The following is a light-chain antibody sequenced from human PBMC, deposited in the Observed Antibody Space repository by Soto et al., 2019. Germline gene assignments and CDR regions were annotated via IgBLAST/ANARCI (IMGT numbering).Light chain of an antibody. CDR1: QSVGSY. V-gene: IGKV3-11*01. Sequence: EVVLTQSPATLSLSPGDRATLSCRASQSVGSYLAWYQQTPGQAPRLLIYDTSNRATGIPARFSGSGSGTDSTLTISSLEPEDSAVYFCQKRRHWYSFGQGTKLEIK. J-gene: IGKJ2*03. CDR2: DTS. CDR3: QKRRHWYS.